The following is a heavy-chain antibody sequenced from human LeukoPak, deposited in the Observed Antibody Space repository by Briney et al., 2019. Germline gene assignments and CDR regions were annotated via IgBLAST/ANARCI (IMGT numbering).Heavy chain of an antibody. CDR3: ARVLLGYSSSWYGTGDY. CDR1: GGTFSSYA. J-gene: IGHJ4*02. CDR2: ISAYNGNT. D-gene: IGHD6-13*01. V-gene: IGHV1-18*01. Sequence: ASVKVSCKASGGTFSSYAISWVRQAPGQGLEWMGWISAYNGNTNYAQKLQGRVTMTTDTSTSTAYMELRSLRSDDTAVYYCARVLLGYSSSWYGTGDYWGQGTLVTVSS.